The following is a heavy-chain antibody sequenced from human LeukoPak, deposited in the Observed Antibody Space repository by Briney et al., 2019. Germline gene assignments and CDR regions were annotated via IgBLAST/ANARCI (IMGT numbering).Heavy chain of an antibody. J-gene: IGHJ4*02. D-gene: IGHD6-19*01. CDR1: GYDFATYW. Sequence: GESLKISCKGSGYDFATYWIGWVRQMPGKSLECMAIIYPGDSDIRYSPSFQGQVTVSADKSISTAYLQWSSLKASDTAMYYCARRGGSALYGVFDYWGQGNLVTVSS. CDR3: ARRGGSALYGVFDY. CDR2: IYPGDSDI. V-gene: IGHV5-51*01.